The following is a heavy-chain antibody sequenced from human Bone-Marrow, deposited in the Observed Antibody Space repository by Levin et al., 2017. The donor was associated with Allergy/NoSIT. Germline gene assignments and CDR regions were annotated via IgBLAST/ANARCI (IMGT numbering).Heavy chain of an antibody. CDR2: VNNDGSTT. J-gene: IGHJ4*02. D-gene: IGHD3-10*01. Sequence: GGSLRLSCAASGFIFTDYWMHWVRQVPGKGLVWVSRVNNDGSTTNYADSVQGRFTISRDNAKNMVYLQMNSLRAEDTALYYCTRDRVAGSGSQDYWGQGTLVTVSS. CDR1: GFIFTDYW. V-gene: IGHV3-74*01. CDR3: TRDRVAGSGSQDY.